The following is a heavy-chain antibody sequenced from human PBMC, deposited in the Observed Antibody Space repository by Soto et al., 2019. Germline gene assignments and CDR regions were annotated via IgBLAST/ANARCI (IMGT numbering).Heavy chain of an antibody. D-gene: IGHD2-2*01. J-gene: IGHJ5*02. CDR2: ISAYNGNT. V-gene: IGHV1-18*01. CDR3: ARECSSTSCRSQFDP. CDR1: GYTFTSYG. Sequence: QVPLVQSGAEVKKPGASVKVSCKASGYTFTSYGISWVRQAPGQGLEWMGWISAYNGNTNYAQKLQGRVTMTTDTSTSTAYMELRSLRSDDTAVYYCARECSSTSCRSQFDPWGQGTLVTVSS.